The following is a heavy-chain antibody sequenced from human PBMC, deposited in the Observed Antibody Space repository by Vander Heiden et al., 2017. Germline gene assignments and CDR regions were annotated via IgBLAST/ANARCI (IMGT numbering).Heavy chain of an antibody. V-gene: IGHV3-30*18. CDR1: GFIFSNYG. Sequence: QVQLVESGGGVVQPGRSLRLSFAASGFIFSNYGMHWVRQAPGKGLEWVAVISYDGSNRFYGDSVKGRFTISRDNSKNTLYLQMNRLRPEDTAVYYCAKFFDTSLDDWGLGTLVTVSS. D-gene: IGHD5-18*01. J-gene: IGHJ4*02. CDR2: ISYDGSNR. CDR3: AKFFDTSLDD.